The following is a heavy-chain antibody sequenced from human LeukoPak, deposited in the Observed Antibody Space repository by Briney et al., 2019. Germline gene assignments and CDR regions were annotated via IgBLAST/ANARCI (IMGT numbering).Heavy chain of an antibody. CDR2: INQDGSAE. D-gene: IGHD4-17*01. Sequence: GGSLRLSCGASGFTFSSYWMSWVRQAPGRGLEWVANINQDGSAEFYVDSVKGRFTISRDNAKNSLYLQMNSLRAEDTAVYYCRRVSYGDYYWGQGTLVTVSS. J-gene: IGHJ4*02. V-gene: IGHV3-7*05. CDR3: RRVSYGDYY. CDR1: GFTFSSYW.